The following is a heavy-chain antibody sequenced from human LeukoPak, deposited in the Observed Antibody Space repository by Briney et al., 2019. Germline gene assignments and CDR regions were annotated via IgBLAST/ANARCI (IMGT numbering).Heavy chain of an antibody. V-gene: IGHV4-39*02. CDR2: IFHSGST. CDR3: ARPAPYHIYYFHF. D-gene: IGHD2-21*01. J-gene: IGHJ4*02. Sequence: SETLSLTCTVSGASISSSHYYWGWVRQSPGKGLEWIGGIFHSGSTYYNPSLKSRVTTSVDTAKNHFSLNLNSVTAADTAVYYRARPAPYHIYYFHFWGQGALVTVSS. CDR1: GASISSSHYY.